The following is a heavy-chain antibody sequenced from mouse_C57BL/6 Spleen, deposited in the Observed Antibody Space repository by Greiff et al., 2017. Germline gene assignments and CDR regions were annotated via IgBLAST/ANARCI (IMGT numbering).Heavy chain of an antibody. V-gene: IGHV5-6*01. CDR3: AKKYQNVTGSFAWFAY. J-gene: IGHJ3*01. Sequence: EVKLMQSGGDLVKPGGSLKLSCAASGFTFSSYGMSWVRQTPDKRLEWVATISSGGSYTNYPDSVKGRYTISRDKAKNTLYLQISSLKAEDTAMYYCAKKYQNVTGSFAWFAYWGQGTLVTVSA. D-gene: IGHD4-1*01. CDR1: GFTFSSYG. CDR2: ISSGGSYT.